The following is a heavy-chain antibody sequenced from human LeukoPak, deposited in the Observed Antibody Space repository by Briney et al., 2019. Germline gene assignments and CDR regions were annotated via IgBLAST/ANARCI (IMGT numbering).Heavy chain of an antibody. J-gene: IGHJ4*02. CDR3: AKDKFDGSGNYYFDX. CDR1: GFSFDDYA. CDR2: ISWDGGRT. D-gene: IGHD3-10*01. Sequence: GGSLRLSCAASGFSFDDYAMHWVRQGPGKGLEWVSLISWDGGRTYYADSVKGRFTISRDNSKNSLYLQMNSLRAEDTALYYCAKDKFDGSGNYYFDXWGQGTLVTV. V-gene: IGHV3-43D*03.